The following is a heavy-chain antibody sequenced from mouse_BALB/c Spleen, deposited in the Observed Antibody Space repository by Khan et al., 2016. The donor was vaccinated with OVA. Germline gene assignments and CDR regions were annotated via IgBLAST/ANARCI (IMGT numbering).Heavy chain of an antibody. Sequence: VRLQQSGPELVKPGASVKMSCKASGYIFTNYVLHWVKQKPGQGLEWIGYINPYNGGTKYNENFKGKATLASDKSSITAYMELSSLTSEDSAVYYCARGNWQSYYFDYWGQGTTLTLSS. V-gene: IGHV1S136*01. CDR2: INPYNGGT. D-gene: IGHD4-1*01. J-gene: IGHJ2*01. CDR3: ARGNWQSYYFDY. CDR1: GYIFTNYV.